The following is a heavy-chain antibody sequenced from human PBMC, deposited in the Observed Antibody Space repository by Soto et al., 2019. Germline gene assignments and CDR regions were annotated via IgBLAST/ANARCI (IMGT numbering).Heavy chain of an antibody. D-gene: IGHD2-2*02. Sequence: SLKISCQGSGYSFTTYWIGWVRQMPGKGLEWMGIIYPGDSDTRYSPSFQGQVTISADKSITTAYLQWSSLKASDTAIYYCATGGYCSATRCYNFFDYWGQGTLVTVSS. J-gene: IGHJ4*02. CDR2: IYPGDSDT. CDR1: GYSFTTYW. V-gene: IGHV5-51*01. CDR3: ATGGYCSATRCYNFFDY.